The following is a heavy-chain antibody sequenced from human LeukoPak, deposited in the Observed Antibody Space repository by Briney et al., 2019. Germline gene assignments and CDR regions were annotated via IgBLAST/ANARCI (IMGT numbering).Heavy chain of an antibody. D-gene: IGHD3-3*01. CDR3: VRELQFRATSAPLPLYY. V-gene: IGHV1-46*01. CDR1: GYTFVSYL. CDR2: ISPNNGDT. Sequence: ASVKVSCTASGYTFVSYLIHWVREAPGQGLEWMGIISPNNGDTQYAPKFRGRVTMTRDMSTSTVYMELSSLISGDTALYYCVRELQFRATSAPLPLYYWGQGTLVTVSS. J-gene: IGHJ4*01.